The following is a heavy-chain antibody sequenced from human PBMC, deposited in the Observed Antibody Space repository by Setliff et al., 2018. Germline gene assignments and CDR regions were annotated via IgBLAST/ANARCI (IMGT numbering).Heavy chain of an antibody. Sequence: SETLSLTCTVSGGSISSHYWSWIRQPPGKGLEWIGYTHYSGSINYNPSLKSRVTISVDTSKNQFSLKLSSVTAADTATYYCARAGPTVTFFRVLVISWWDPWGQGSLVTVSS. CDR2: THYSGSI. J-gene: IGHJ5*02. CDR1: GGSISSHY. V-gene: IGHV4-59*08. D-gene: IGHD3-3*01. CDR3: ARAGPTVTFFRVLVISWWDP.